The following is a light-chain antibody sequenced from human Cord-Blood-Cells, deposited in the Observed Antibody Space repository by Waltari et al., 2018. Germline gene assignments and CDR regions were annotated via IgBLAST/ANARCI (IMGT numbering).Light chain of an antibody. CDR3: CSYAGSSTFV. J-gene: IGLJ1*01. CDR1: SSDVGSNNL. V-gene: IGLV2-23*01. CDR2: EGS. Sequence: QSALPQPASVSGSPGQSITISCTGTSSDVGSNNLVSWYQQHPGKAPKLMIYEGSKRPSRISNIFSGSNPGNTASLTFSGLQSEDDADYYCCSYAGSSTFVYGTGTKVTVL.